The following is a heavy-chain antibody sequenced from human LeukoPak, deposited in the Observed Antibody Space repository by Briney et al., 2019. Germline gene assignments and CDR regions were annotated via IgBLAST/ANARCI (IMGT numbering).Heavy chain of an antibody. CDR1: GYTFTSYD. D-gene: IGHD3-22*01. Sequence: GAAVKVSCKASGYTFTSYDIDWVRQATVQGLEWMGWMNPNSGNTGYAQKFQGRVTMTRNTSISTAYMELSSLRSEDTAVYYCARSGYYYNWFDPWGQGTLVTVSS. V-gene: IGHV1-8*01. CDR3: ARSGYYYNWFDP. J-gene: IGHJ5*02. CDR2: MNPNSGNT.